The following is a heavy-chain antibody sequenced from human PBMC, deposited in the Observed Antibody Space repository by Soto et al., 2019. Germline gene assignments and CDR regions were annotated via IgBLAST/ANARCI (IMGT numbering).Heavy chain of an antibody. J-gene: IGHJ4*02. V-gene: IGHV1-46*01. CDR2: INPSGGST. D-gene: IGHD3-22*01. CDR3: ARDITYDSSGYYPFDFDY. CDR1: GYTFTSYY. Sequence: GASVKVSCKASGYTFTSYYMHWVRQAPGQGLEWMGIINPSGGSTSYAQKFQGRVTMTRDTSASTAYMELSSLRSEDTAVYYCARDITYDSSGYYPFDFDYWGQGTLVTVSS.